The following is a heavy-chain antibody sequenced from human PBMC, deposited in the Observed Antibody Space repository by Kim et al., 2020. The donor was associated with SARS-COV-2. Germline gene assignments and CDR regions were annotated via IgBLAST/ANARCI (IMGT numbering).Heavy chain of an antibody. CDR2: INTDTGNP. V-gene: IGHV7-4-1*02. CDR3: TRVIWGTYRYTDY. J-gene: IGHJ4*02. D-gene: IGHD3-16*02. CDR1: GYTFTMNA. Sequence: ASVKVSCKASGYTFTMNAISWVRQAPGQGLEWMGWINTDTGNPTYAQAFTRRFVFSVDTSVTTAYLQISSLEPEDTALYYCTRVIWGTYRYTDYWASEPWSPSPQ.